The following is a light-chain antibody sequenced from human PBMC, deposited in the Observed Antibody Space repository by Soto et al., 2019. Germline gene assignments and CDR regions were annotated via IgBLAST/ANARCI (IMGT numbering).Light chain of an antibody. CDR2: DAS. J-gene: IGKJ4*01. V-gene: IGKV3-11*01. CDR1: QNIHNY. Sequence: EIVVTQSPATLSLSPGERATLSCRTSQNIHNYLAWYQQKPGQPPRLVIYDASSRATGVPARFSGSGSGTDFTLTLSSLEPEDFAVNYCQQLGEWPPLAFGGGTRVDLK. CDR3: QQLGEWPPLA.